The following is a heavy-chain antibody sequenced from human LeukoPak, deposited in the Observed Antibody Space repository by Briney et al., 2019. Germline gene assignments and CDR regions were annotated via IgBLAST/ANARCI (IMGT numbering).Heavy chain of an antibody. Sequence: SETLSLTCTVSGGSISSYYWSWIRQPPGKGLEWIGYIYYSGSTNYNPSLKSRVTISVDTSKNQFSLKLSSVTAADTAVYYCARDSDEKAYYYDSSGDYGMDVWGQGTTVTVSS. CDR2: IYYSGST. CDR3: ARDSDEKAYYYDSSGDYGMDV. J-gene: IGHJ6*02. V-gene: IGHV4-59*01. CDR1: GGSISSYY. D-gene: IGHD3-22*01.